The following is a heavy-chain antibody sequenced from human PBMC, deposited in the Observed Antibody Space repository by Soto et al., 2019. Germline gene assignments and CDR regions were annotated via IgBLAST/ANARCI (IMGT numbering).Heavy chain of an antibody. J-gene: IGHJ3*01. D-gene: IGHD3-9*01. Sequence: GGSLRLSCAASGFPFTSYAMTWVRQAPGKGLEWVSIISGGGDSTYYADSVKGRFTISRDNSKNTLYLQMSSLRAEDTAVYYCAQVRAYDILTGYVGGGAFDVWGQGTMVTVSS. V-gene: IGHV3-23*01. CDR3: AQVRAYDILTGYVGGGAFDV. CDR2: ISGGGDST. CDR1: GFPFTSYA.